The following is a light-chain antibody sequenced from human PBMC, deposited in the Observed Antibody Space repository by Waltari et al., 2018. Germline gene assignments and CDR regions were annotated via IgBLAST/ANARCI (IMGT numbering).Light chain of an antibody. CDR3: CSYAGRGTYV. CDR1: TSDVGSYDL. CDR2: EVF. Sequence: QSALTQPASVSGTPGQSITISCSGTTSDVGSYDLVSWYQQHPGEAPKLLICEVFNRPPANSSRFSGAKSGSTASLTISGLQPEDEADYYCCSYAGRGTYVFGSGTKVTVL. V-gene: IGLV2-23*02. J-gene: IGLJ1*01.